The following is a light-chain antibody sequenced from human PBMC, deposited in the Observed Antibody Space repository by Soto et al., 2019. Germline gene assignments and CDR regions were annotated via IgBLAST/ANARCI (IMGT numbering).Light chain of an antibody. V-gene: IGLV2-8*01. Sequence: QSALTQTPSASGSPGQSVTISCTGSSSDIGGYDFVSWYQQHPGKVPKLLIYEVTKRPSGVPDRFSGSKSGNTASLTVSGLQADDEADYYCCSHAGSKNYYLFGPGTKLTVL. CDR2: EVT. J-gene: IGLJ1*01. CDR3: CSHAGSKNYYL. CDR1: SSDIGGYDF.